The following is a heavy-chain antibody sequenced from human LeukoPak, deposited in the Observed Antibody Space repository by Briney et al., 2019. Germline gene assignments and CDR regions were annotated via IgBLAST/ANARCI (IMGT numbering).Heavy chain of an antibody. V-gene: IGHV3-21*01. J-gene: IGHJ6*03. CDR1: GFTFNNYS. CDR2: ITSSGTYI. D-gene: IGHD1-26*01. CDR3: ARDPYSGNYGNYYYYYMDV. Sequence: GGSLRLSCATSGFTFNNYSMSWVRQAPGRALEWVSSITSSGTYIFYADSVKGRFTISRDNAKNSLYLQMNSLGPEDTAVYYCARDPYSGNYGNYYYYYMDVWGKGTTVTISS.